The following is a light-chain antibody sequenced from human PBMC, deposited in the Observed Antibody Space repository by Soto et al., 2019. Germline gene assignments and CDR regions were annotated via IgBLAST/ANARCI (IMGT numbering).Light chain of an antibody. CDR2: SNN. J-gene: IGLJ2*01. Sequence: QPVLTQPPSASGTPGQRVTISCSGSSSNIGSNTVNWYQQLPGTAPKLLIYSNNQRPSGVPGRFSGSKSGTSASLAISGLQSEDEADYYCAAWDDSLNGRLFGGGTKLTVL. CDR1: SSNIGSNT. V-gene: IGLV1-44*01. CDR3: AAWDDSLNGRL.